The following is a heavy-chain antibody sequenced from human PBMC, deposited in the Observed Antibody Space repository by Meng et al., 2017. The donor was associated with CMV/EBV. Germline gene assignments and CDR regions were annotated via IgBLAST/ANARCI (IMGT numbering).Heavy chain of an antibody. CDR2: INPNSGGT. Sequence: ASVTVSCKASGYTFTGYYMHWVRQAPGQGLEWMGWINPNSGGTNYAQKFQGRVTMTRDTSISTAYMELSRLRSDDTAVYYCARKSRWLTRGDAFDIWGQGTMVTVSS. CDR3: ARKSRWLTRGDAFDI. J-gene: IGHJ3*02. V-gene: IGHV1-2*02. CDR1: GYTFTGYY. D-gene: IGHD5-24*01.